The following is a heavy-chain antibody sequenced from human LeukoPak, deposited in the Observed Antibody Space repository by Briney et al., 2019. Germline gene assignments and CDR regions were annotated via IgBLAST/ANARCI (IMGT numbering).Heavy chain of an antibody. V-gene: IGHV3-48*04. J-gene: IGHJ4*02. CDR2: ISSSGDII. D-gene: IGHD3-10*01. CDR3: ARGFLRYAYDH. Sequence: PGGSLRLSCAASGFTFSSHSMTWVRQAPGKGLEWVSYISSSGDIINYADSVKGRFTISRDSAKNSSYLQMNSLGVDDTAVYYCARGFLRYAYDHWGQGTLVTVSS. CDR1: GFTFSSHS.